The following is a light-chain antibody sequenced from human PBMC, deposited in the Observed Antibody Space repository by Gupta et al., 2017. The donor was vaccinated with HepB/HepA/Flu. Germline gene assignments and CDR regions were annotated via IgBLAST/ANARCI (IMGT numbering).Light chain of an antibody. J-gene: IGKJ4*01. CDR3: QQRSNWPPLT. CDR1: QSVDTY. Sequence: EIVLTQSPATLSLSPGERATLSCRASQSVDTYLAWYQHKPGQAPRLLIYEASRRAAGIPARFSGSGSGTDFTLPITSLEPEDFAIYYCQQRSNWPPLTFGGGTKLEIK. CDR2: EAS. V-gene: IGKV3-11*01.